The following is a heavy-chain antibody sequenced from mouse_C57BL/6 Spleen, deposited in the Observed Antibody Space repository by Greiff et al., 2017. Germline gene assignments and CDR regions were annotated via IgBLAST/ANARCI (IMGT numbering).Heavy chain of an antibody. CDR2: ISSGSSTI. CDR3: ARRQRRLPLFDY. Sequence: EVHLVESGGGLVKPGGSLKLSCAASGFTFSDYGMHWVRQAPEKGLEWVAYISSGSSTIYYADTVQGRFTISRDNAKNTLYLQMTSLRSEDTAMYYCARRQRRLPLFDYWGQGTTLTVSS. CDR1: GFTFSDYG. D-gene: IGHD3-2*02. V-gene: IGHV5-17*01. J-gene: IGHJ2*01.